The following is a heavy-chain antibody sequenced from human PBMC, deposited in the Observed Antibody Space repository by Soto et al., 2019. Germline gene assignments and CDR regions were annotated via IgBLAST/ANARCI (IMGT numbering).Heavy chain of an antibody. Sequence: GGSLRLSCAASGFTFSSYAMSWVRQAPGKGLEWVSNISDSGGSTYYADSVKGRFTISRDNSKNTLYLQMISLRAEDTAVYFCAKYITGWYRVTNRGLDVWGQGTTVTVSS. CDR2: ISDSGGST. J-gene: IGHJ6*02. V-gene: IGHV3-23*01. D-gene: IGHD6-19*01. CDR3: AKYITGWYRVTNRGLDV. CDR1: GFTFSSYA.